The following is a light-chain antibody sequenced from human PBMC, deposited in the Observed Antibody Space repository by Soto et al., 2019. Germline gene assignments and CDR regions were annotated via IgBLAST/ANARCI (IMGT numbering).Light chain of an antibody. CDR2: GES. Sequence: ESVMTQSPATLSVSPGERATLSCRASQSVISNLAWYQQKPGQAPRLLIYGESARATGIPAGFSGSGSWTEFTLTISSLQSEDFAVYCCQQYYDWPRTFGQGTKVDIK. J-gene: IGKJ1*01. V-gene: IGKV3-15*01. CDR3: QQYYDWPRT. CDR1: QSVISN.